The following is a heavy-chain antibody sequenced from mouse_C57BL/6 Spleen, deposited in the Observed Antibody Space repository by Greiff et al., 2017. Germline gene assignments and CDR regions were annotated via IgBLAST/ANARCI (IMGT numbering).Heavy chain of an antibody. CDR2: INPNNGGT. CDR3: ARLIYDGYYYFDY. Sequence: EVQLQQSGPELVKPGASVKIPCKASGYTFTDYNMDWVKQSHGKSLEWIGDINPNNGGTIYNQKFKGKATLTVDKSSSTAYMELRSLTSEDTAVYYCARLIYDGYYYFDYWGQGTTLTVSS. V-gene: IGHV1-18*01. CDR1: GYTFTDYN. J-gene: IGHJ2*01. D-gene: IGHD2-3*01.